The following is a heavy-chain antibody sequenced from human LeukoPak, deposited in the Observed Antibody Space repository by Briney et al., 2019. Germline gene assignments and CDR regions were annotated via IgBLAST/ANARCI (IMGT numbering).Heavy chain of an antibody. Sequence: PSETLSLTCTVSGGSISSYYWSWIRQPPGKGLEWIGYIYYSGSTNYNPSLESRVTISVDTSKNQFSLKLSSVTAADTAVYYCARHSGGDYTLDYWGQGTLVTVSS. V-gene: IGHV4-59*08. CDR1: GGSISSYY. J-gene: IGHJ4*02. D-gene: IGHD4-17*01. CDR3: ARHSGGDYTLDY. CDR2: IYYSGST.